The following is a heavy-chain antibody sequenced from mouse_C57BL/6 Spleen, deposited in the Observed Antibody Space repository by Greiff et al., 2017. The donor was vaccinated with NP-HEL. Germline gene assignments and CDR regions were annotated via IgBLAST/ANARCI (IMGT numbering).Heavy chain of an antibody. J-gene: IGHJ2*01. CDR2: IYPGDGDT. D-gene: IGHD1-1*01. V-gene: IGHV1-82*01. CDR1: GYAFSSSW. Sequence: VQLQQSGPELVKPGASVKISCKASGYAFSSSWMNWVKQRPGKGLEWIGRIYPGDGDTNYNGKFKGKATLTADKSSSTAYMQLSSLTSEDSAVYFCARGTVALDFDYWGQGTTLTVSS. CDR3: ARGTVALDFDY.